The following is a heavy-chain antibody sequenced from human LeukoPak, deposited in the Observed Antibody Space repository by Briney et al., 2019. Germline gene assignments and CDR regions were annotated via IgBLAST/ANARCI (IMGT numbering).Heavy chain of an antibody. CDR3: ARGDYGDYGFAFDI. CDR1: GFTVSSNY. J-gene: IGHJ3*02. CDR2: IYSGGST. V-gene: IGHV3-53*01. Sequence: GGSLRLSCAASGFTVSSNYMSWVRQAPGKGLEWVSVIYSGGSTYYADSVKGRFTISRDNSKNTLYLQMNSLRAEDTAVYYCARGDYGDYGFAFDIWGQGTMVTVSS. D-gene: IGHD4-17*01.